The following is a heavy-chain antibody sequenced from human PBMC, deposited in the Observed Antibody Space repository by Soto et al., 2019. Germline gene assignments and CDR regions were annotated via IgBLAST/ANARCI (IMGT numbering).Heavy chain of an antibody. D-gene: IGHD2-15*01. V-gene: IGHV3-23*01. J-gene: IGHJ4*02. CDR1: GFTFSSYA. CDR2: ISGSGIST. Sequence: EVQLLESGGGLVQSGGSLRLSCAASGFTFSSYAMSWVRQAPGKGLEWVSAISGSGISTYYADSVKGRFTISRDNSKNTLYLPMNSLRADDTAVYSCAKDYGSRTDYWGQGTLVTVSS. CDR3: AKDYGSRTDY.